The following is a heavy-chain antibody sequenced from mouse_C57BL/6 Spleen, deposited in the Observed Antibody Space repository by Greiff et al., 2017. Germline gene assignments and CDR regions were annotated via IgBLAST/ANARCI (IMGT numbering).Heavy chain of an antibody. CDR1: GYAFSSYW. D-gene: IGHD1-1*01. Sequence: VQLQESGAELVKPGASVKISCKASGYAFSSYWMNWVKQRPGKGLEWIGQIYPGDGDTNYTGKFKGKATLTADKSSSTAYMQLSSLTSEDSAVYFCARGDYGSSGVDYWGQGTTLTVSS. J-gene: IGHJ2*01. V-gene: IGHV1-80*01. CDR3: ARGDYGSSGVDY. CDR2: IYPGDGDT.